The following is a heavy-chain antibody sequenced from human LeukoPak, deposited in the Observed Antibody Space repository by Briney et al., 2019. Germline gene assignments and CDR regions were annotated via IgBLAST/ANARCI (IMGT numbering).Heavy chain of an antibody. CDR1: GGSISSYY. V-gene: IGHV4-4*07. CDR3: ARDRYYYDSSGYYRLDY. Sequence: SETLSLTCTVSGGSISSYYWSWIRQPAGKGLEWIGRIYTSGSTNYNPSLKSRVTMSVDTSKNQFSLKLSSVTAADTAVYYCARDRYYYDSSGYYRLDYWGQGTLVTVTS. D-gene: IGHD3-22*01. J-gene: IGHJ4*02. CDR2: IYTSGST.